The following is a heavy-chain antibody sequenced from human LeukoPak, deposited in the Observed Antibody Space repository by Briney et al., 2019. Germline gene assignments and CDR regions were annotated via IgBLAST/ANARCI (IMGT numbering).Heavy chain of an antibody. CDR3: ARVHSRRSSGYYYADY. Sequence: ASVKVSCKASGYTFSSYDIKWVRQATGQGLEWMGWMNPNSGKTGYAQKFQGRVTMTRNTSINTAYMELSSLRSEDTAMYYCARVHSRRSSGYYYADYWGQGALVTVSS. J-gene: IGHJ4*02. V-gene: IGHV1-8*01. CDR1: GYTFSSYD. CDR2: MNPNSGKT. D-gene: IGHD3-22*01.